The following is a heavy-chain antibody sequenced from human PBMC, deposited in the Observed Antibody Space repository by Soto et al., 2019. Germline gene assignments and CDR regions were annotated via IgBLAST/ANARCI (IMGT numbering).Heavy chain of an antibody. Sequence: ASVKVSCKASGYTFTSYDINWVRQATGQGLEWMGWMNPNSGNTGYAQKFQGRVTMTRDTSTSTVYMELSSLTSDDTAVYYCASPIGGSYNAFDIWGQGTMVTVSS. J-gene: IGHJ3*02. CDR3: ASPIGGSYNAFDI. CDR2: MNPNSGNT. CDR1: GYTFTSYD. D-gene: IGHD1-26*01. V-gene: IGHV1-8*01.